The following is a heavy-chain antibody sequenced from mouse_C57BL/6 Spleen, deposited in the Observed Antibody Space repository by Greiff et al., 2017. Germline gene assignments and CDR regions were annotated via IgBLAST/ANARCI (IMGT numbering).Heavy chain of an antibody. Sequence: VKLQQSGAELVKPGASVKMSCKASGYTFTSYWITWVKQRPGQGLEWIGDIYPGSGSTNYNEKFKSKATLTVDTSSSTAYMQLSSLTSEDSAVYYCARNPEYFDYWGQGTTLTVSS. CDR3: ARNPEYFDY. CDR1: GYTFTSYW. CDR2: IYPGSGST. J-gene: IGHJ2*01. V-gene: IGHV1-55*01.